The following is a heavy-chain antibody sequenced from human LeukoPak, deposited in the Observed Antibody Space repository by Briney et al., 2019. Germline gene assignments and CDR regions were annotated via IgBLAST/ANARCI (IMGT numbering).Heavy chain of an antibody. CDR2: IYSGGST. V-gene: IGHV3-53*01. CDR1: GFSFDYYV. D-gene: IGHD4-17*01. Sequence: GGSLRLSCVPSGFSFDYYVMSWVRQAPGKGLEWVSVIYSGGSTYYADSVKGRFTISRDNSKNTLYLQMNSLRAEDTAVYYCARLPATVTTKGYYYYYYMDVWGKGTTVTVSS. J-gene: IGHJ6*03. CDR3: ARLPATVTTKGYYYYYYMDV.